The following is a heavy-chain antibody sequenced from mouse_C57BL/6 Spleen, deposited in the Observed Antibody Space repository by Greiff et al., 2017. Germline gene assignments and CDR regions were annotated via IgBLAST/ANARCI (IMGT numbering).Heavy chain of an antibody. V-gene: IGHV1-19*01. CDR3: AREGDWSRFAY. J-gene: IGHJ3*01. Sequence: VQLQQSGPVLVKPGASVQMSCKASGYTFTDYYMNWVKQSHGKSLEWIGVINPYNGGTSYNQKFKGKATLTVDKSSSTAYMELNSLTSEDSAVYYCAREGDWSRFAYWGQGTLVTVSA. CDR2: INPYNGGT. CDR1: GYTFTDYY.